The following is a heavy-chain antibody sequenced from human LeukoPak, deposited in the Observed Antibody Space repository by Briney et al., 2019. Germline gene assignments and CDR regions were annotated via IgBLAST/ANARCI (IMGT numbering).Heavy chain of an antibody. D-gene: IGHD2/OR15-2a*01. CDR3: ARTPTTSWDNWFDP. CDR1: GYSISSGYY. CDR2: IYHSGST. J-gene: IGHJ5*02. V-gene: IGHV4-38-2*02. Sequence: SETLSLTCTVSGYSISSGYYWGWIRQPPGKGLEWIGSIYHSGSTYYSPSLKSRVTISVDTSKNQFSLKLSSVTAADTAVYYCARTPTTSWDNWFDPWGQGTLVTVSS.